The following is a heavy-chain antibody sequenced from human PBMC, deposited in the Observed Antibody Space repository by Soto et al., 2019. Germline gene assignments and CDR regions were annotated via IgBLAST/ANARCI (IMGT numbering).Heavy chain of an antibody. CDR3: AGFRIAAPHYGMDV. V-gene: IGHV1-69*01. D-gene: IGHD6-13*01. Sequence: QVQLVQSGAEVKKPGSSVKVSCKASGGTFSSYAISGVRQAPRQGLEWMGGIIPIFGTANYAQKFQGRVTITADESTSTAYMELSSLRSEDTAVYYCAGFRIAAPHYGMDVWAQGTTVTVSS. CDR1: GGTFSSYA. CDR2: IIPIFGTA. J-gene: IGHJ6*02.